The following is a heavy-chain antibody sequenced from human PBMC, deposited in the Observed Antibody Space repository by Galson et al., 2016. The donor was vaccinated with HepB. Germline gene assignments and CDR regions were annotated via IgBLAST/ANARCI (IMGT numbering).Heavy chain of an antibody. CDR2: INPNSGGT. D-gene: IGHD3-9*01. CDR3: ARSEAPYYDILTYFFDF. Sequence: SVKVSCKASGYTFTGYYIHWVRQAPGQGLEWMGWINPNSGGTYYAQKFQDWVTMSSDRSIRTAYMEMSSLRSDDTAVYYCARSEAPYYDILTYFFDFWGQGTLVTVSS. V-gene: IGHV1-2*04. CDR1: GYTFTGYY. J-gene: IGHJ4*02.